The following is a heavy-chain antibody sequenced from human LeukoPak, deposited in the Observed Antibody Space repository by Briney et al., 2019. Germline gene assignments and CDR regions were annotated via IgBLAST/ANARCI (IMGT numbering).Heavy chain of an antibody. V-gene: IGHV3-7*01. CDR2: IKEDGSEK. Sequence: GGSLRLSCAASGFTFNSDWMSWVRQAPGKGLEWVANIKEDGSEKYYVDSLKGRFTISRDNAKNSLYLQMNSLRAEDTAVYYCARRYFDLWGRGTLVTVSS. J-gene: IGHJ2*01. CDR3: ARRYFDL. CDR1: GFTFNSDW.